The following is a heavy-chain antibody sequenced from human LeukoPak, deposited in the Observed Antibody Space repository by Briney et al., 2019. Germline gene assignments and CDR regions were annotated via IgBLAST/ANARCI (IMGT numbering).Heavy chain of an antibody. CDR3: ANHPGGSFDY. Sequence: GGSLRLSCGASGFTFSSSTMSWVRQAPGKGLEWVSGVSGTDDNTYYADSVKGRFTIFRDNSKDILYLYMSSLRAEDTAMYYCANHPGGSFDYWGQGTLVAVSS. CDR1: GFTFSSST. V-gene: IGHV3-23*01. CDR2: VSGTDDNT. D-gene: IGHD3-16*01. J-gene: IGHJ4*02.